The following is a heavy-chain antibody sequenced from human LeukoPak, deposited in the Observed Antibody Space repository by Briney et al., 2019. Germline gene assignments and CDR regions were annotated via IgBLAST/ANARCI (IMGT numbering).Heavy chain of an antibody. CDR1: GFTFSSYG. CDR3: ARSGYCSSTSCYAGAFDI. Sequence: GGSLRLSCAASGFTFSSYGMHWVRQAPGKGLEWVAVIWYDGSNKYYADSVKGRFTTSRDNSKNTLYLQMNSLRAEDTAVYYCARSGYCSSTSCYAGAFDIWGQGTMVTVSS. CDR2: IWYDGSNK. D-gene: IGHD2-2*01. J-gene: IGHJ3*02. V-gene: IGHV3-33*01.